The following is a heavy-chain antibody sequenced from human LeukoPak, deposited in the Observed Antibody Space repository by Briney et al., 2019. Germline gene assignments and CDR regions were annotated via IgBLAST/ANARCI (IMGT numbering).Heavy chain of an antibody. D-gene: IGHD4-17*01. CDR2: IRSKAYGGAT. Sequence: PGGSLRLSCTVSGFTFGDYAVSWVRQAPGKGLEWVGFIRSKAYGGATDYAASVKGRFTISRDDSKSIAYLQMNSLKTEDTAVYYCTRDLHGDDAFDIWGQGTMVTVSS. CDR3: TRDLHGDDAFDI. J-gene: IGHJ3*02. V-gene: IGHV3-49*04. CDR1: GFTFGDYA.